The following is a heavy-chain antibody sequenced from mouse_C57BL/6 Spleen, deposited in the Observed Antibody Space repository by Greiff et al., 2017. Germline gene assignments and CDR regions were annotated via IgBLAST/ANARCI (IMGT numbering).Heavy chain of an antibody. J-gene: IGHJ4*01. CDR3: ARSSNWGVYYAMDY. CDR1: GYTFTDYY. D-gene: IGHD4-1*01. CDR2: INPNNGGT. V-gene: IGHV1-26*01. Sequence: VQLKQSGPELVKPGASVKISCKASGYTFTDYYMNWVKQSHGKSLEWIGDINPNNGGTSYNQKFKGKATLTVDKSSSTAYMELRSLTSEDSAVYYCARSSNWGVYYAMDYWGQGTSVTVSS.